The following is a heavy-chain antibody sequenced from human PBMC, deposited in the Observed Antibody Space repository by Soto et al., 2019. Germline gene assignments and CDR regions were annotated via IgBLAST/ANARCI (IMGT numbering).Heavy chain of an antibody. CDR3: AAYRRGEWGRGY. D-gene: IGHD3-16*01. CDR1: GASVSSHH. V-gene: IGHV4-59*02. J-gene: IGHJ4*02. Sequence: QVQLQESGPGVVKPSETLSLTCTVSGASVSSHHWTWIRQPPGKGLAWIGDYSDSASYSPSLKSRVTISADTSKNQFSLNLSSVTAADTAVYYCAAYRRGEWGRGYWGQGTLVTVSS. CDR2: DYSDSA.